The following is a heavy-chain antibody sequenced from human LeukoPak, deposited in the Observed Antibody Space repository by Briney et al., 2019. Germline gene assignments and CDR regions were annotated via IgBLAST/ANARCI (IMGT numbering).Heavy chain of an antibody. J-gene: IGHJ4*02. Sequence: GGSLRLSCAASGFAFSSYAMHWVRQAPGKGLEWVAIISYDGITEDYSDSVKGRFSISRDNFKNTLFLQMNGLRDEDTAVYYCARDISTGWSTKYFIDFWGQGTLVTVSS. V-gene: IGHV3-30*04. CDR3: ARDISTGWSTKYFIDF. CDR1: GFAFSSYA. CDR2: ISYDGITE. D-gene: IGHD6-19*01.